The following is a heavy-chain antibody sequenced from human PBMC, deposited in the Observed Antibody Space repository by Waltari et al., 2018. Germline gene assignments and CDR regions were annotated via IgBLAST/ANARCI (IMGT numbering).Heavy chain of an antibody. CDR3: ARDGFRYSSGWYPPDY. CDR2: INPGGGST. D-gene: IGHD6-19*01. Sequence: QVQLVQSGAEVKKPGASVKVSCKASGYTFTSYYMHWVRQAPGQGLEWMGTINPGGGSTSYAQKFQARVTMTRDTSTTTVYMELSGLRSEDTAVYYCARDGFRYSSGWYPPDYWGQGTLVTVSS. V-gene: IGHV1-46*01. J-gene: IGHJ4*02. CDR1: GYTFTSYY.